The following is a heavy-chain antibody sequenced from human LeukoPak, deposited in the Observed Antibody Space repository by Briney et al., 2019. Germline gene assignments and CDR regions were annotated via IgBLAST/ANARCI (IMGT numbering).Heavy chain of an antibody. Sequence: ASVKVSCKASGYTFTGYYMHWVRQAPGQGLEWMGWINPNSGGTNYAQKFQGRVTMTRDTSISTAYMELSRLRSDDTAVYYCARVITPYDILTGYYGQHNYYYYMDVWGKGTTVTVSS. V-gene: IGHV1-2*02. J-gene: IGHJ6*03. D-gene: IGHD3-9*01. CDR2: INPNSGGT. CDR1: GYTFTGYY. CDR3: ARVITPYDILTGYYGQHNYYYYMDV.